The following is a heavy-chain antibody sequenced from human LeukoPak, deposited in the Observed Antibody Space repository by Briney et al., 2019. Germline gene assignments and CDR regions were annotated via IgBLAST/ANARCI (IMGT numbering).Heavy chain of an antibody. CDR3: ARPDEDRGYSYGYSY. CDR1: GGTFSSYA. CDR2: IIPIFGTA. V-gene: IGHV1-69*13. D-gene: IGHD5-18*01. J-gene: IGHJ4*02. Sequence: ASVKVSCKASGGTFSSYAISWVRRAPGQGLEWMGGIIPIFGTANYAQKFQGRVTITADESTSTAYMELSSLRSEDTAVYYCARPDEDRGYSYGYSYWGQGTLVTVSS.